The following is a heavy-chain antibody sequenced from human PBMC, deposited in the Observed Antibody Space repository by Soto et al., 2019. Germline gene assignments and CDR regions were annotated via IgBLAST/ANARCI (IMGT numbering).Heavy chain of an antibody. CDR1: GGSVNTGSYY. CDR3: ARVGYDFWTGGDYYYYGMDV. Sequence: SETLSLTCTVSGGSVNTGSYYWSWVRQPPGKGLQWIGYLYYTGVTSYNPSLKSRVTISLDTSKNQFSLTLSSVTAADTAIYYCARVGYDFWTGGDYYYYGMDVWDQGTTVTVSS. D-gene: IGHD3-3*01. CDR2: LYYTGVT. J-gene: IGHJ6*02. V-gene: IGHV4-61*01.